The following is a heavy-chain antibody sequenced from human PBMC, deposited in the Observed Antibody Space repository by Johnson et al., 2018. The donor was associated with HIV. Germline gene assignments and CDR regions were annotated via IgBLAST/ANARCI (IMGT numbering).Heavy chain of an antibody. V-gene: IGHV3-53*01. CDR3: ARRGLEGVPYYDFWSGYSFAFDI. Sequence: VQLVESGGGLIQPGGSLRLSCAASGFTVSRNYMSWVRQAPGKGLEWVSVIYSGGSTYYADSVKGRFTISRDNSKNKLYLQMNSLRAEETSVYYCARRGLEGVPYYDFWSGYSFAFDIWGQGTMVTVSS. J-gene: IGHJ3*02. CDR2: IYSGGST. CDR1: GFTVSRNY. D-gene: IGHD3-3*01.